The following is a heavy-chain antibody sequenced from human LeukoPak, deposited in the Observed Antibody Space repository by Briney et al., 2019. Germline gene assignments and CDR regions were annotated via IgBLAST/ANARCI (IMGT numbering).Heavy chain of an antibody. Sequence: SETLSLTCTVSGGSISSYYWSWIRQPPGKGLEWIGYIYYSGSTNYNPSLKSRVTISVDTSKNQFSLKLSSVTAADTAVYYCARDITMDNWFDPWGQGTLVTVSS. J-gene: IGHJ5*02. D-gene: IGHD3-10*01. CDR2: IYYSGST. V-gene: IGHV4-59*01. CDR3: ARDITMDNWFDP. CDR1: GGSISSYY.